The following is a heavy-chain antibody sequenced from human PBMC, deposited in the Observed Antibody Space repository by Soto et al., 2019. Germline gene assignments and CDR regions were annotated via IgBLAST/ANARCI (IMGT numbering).Heavy chain of an antibody. CDR2: ISGTGVST. Sequence: PGGSLRFSCAASVFTFSSHAISLVRQAPGKGLECVSAISGTGVSTFYADSVKGRFTISRDNSKNTLYLQMNSLRVKDTAIYYCAKNRDGYYYTGTEGWGKGTPVTVSS. J-gene: IGHJ6*04. CDR3: AKNRDGYYYTGTEG. CDR1: VFTFSSHA. V-gene: IGHV3-23*01.